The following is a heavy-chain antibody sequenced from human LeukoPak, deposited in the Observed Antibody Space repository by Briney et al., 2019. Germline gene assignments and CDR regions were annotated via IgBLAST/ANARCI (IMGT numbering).Heavy chain of an antibody. CDR3: AGGSGYQNDAFDI. CDR2: MNPNSGNT. Sequence: ASVKVSCKASGYTFTSYDINWVRQATGQGLEWMGWMNPNSGNTGYAQKFQGRVTITRNTSISTAYMELSSLRSEDTAVYYCAGGSGYQNDAFDIWGQGAMVTVSS. CDR1: GYTFTSYD. D-gene: IGHD5-12*01. V-gene: IGHV1-8*03. J-gene: IGHJ3*02.